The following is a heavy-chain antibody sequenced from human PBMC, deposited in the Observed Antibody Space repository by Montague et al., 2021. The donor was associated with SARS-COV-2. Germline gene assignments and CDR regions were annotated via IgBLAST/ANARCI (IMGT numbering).Heavy chain of an antibody. V-gene: IGHV4-34*01. CDR3: ARPVSSSWHRFEY. Sequence: SETLSLTCTVDGGSFTGYSWYWIRQPPAKGLERIGEVKHPCGTNYNPSLKIRVTISIYMSKNQFSLNLESVTAADTDVYYCARPVSSSWHRFEYWGQGTLVTVSS. CDR2: VKHPCGT. D-gene: IGHD2-15*01. CDR1: GGSFTGYS. J-gene: IGHJ4*02.